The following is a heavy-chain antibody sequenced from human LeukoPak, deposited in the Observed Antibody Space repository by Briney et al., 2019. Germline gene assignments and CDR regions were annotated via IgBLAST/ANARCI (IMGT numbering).Heavy chain of an antibody. Sequence: QPGGSLRLSCAASGFTFSSYEMNWVRQAPGKGLEWVSYISSSGSTIYYADSVKGRFTISRDNSRNTLYLQMNSLRAEDTAVYYCARDLTTVTVRGVGYFWGQGTLVTVSS. J-gene: IGHJ4*02. CDR1: GFTFSSYE. D-gene: IGHD4-17*01. CDR2: ISSSGSTI. V-gene: IGHV3-48*03. CDR3: ARDLTTVTVRGVGYF.